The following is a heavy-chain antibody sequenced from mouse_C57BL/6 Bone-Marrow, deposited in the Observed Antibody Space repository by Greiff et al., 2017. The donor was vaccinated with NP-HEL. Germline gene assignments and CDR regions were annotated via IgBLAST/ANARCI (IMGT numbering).Heavy chain of an antibody. V-gene: IGHV1-54*01. CDR2: INPGSGGT. CDR3: ARSEGGNYFDY. J-gene: IGHJ2*01. CDR1: GYAFTNYL. Sequence: QVQLQQSGAELVRPGTSVKVSCKASGYAFTNYLIEWVKQRPGQGLEWIGVINPGSGGTNYNEKFKGKVTLTADKSSSTAYMQLSSLTSEDSAVYFCARSEGGNYFDYWGQGTTLTVSS.